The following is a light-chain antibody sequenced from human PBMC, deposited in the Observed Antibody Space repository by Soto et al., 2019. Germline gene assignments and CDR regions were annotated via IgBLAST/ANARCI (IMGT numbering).Light chain of an antibody. J-gene: IGLJ2*01. CDR3: YSTDSSGNERV. Sequence: SYELTQPPSVSVSPGQTARITCSGDALPSKYVFWYQKKSGRAPVLVIFEDNKRPSGIPERFSASSSGTVATLNVSGAQVEDEADYFSYSTDSSGNERVFGGGTKLTVL. V-gene: IGLV3-10*01. CDR2: EDN. CDR1: ALPSKY.